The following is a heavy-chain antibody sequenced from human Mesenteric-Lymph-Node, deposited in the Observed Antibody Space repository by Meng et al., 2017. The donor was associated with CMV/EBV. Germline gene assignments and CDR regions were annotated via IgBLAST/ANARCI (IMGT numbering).Heavy chain of an antibody. V-gene: IGHV1-69*04. CDR2: IIPMAGVA. D-gene: IGHD1-20*01. J-gene: IGHJ4*02. CDR3: AREKQYNWNYFDY. Sequence: SVKVSCKASGGTLSAYTVNWVRQAPGQGLEWMGKIIPMAGVANYAQRSQGRVTITADKSTGTAYMELRSLRSDDTAVYYCAREKQYNWNYFDYWGQGTLVTVSS. CDR1: GGTLSAYT.